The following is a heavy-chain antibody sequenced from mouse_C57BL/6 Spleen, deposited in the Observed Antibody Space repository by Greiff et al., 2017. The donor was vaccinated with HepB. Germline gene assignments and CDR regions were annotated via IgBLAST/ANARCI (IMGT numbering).Heavy chain of an antibody. V-gene: IGHV1-55*01. J-gene: IGHJ3*01. CDR1: GYTFTSYW. Sequence: VQLQQPGAELVKPGASVKMSCKASGYTFTSYWITWVKQRPGQGLEWIGDIYPGSGSTNYNEKFKRKATLTVDTSSSTAYMQLSSLTSEDSAVYYCARAGNSNYVRPWFAYWGQGTLVTVSA. CDR2: IYPGSGST. D-gene: IGHD2-5*01. CDR3: ARAGNSNYVRPWFAY.